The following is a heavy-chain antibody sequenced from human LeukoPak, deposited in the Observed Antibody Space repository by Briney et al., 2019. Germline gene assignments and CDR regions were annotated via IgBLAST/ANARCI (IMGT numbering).Heavy chain of an antibody. V-gene: IGHV3-48*01. D-gene: IGHD2-21*02. Sequence: QPGGSLRLSCAASGFTFNAFGMNWVRQAPGKGLEWVSYIGTTSGAIYYADSVKGRFTISRDSAKNSLHLQMNSLRAEDTAVYYCARFRTWGDKAFDYWGQGTLVTVSS. CDR3: ARFRTWGDKAFDY. CDR2: IGTTSGAI. J-gene: IGHJ4*02. CDR1: GFTFNAFG.